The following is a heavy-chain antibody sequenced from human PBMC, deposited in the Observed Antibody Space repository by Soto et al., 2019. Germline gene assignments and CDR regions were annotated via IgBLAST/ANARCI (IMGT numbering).Heavy chain of an antibody. J-gene: IGHJ6*02. CDR1: GGSFSGYY. Sequence: SETLSLTCAVYGGSFSGYYWSWIRQPPGKGLEWIGEINHSGSTNYNPSLKSRVTISVDTSKNQFSLRLSSVTAADTAVYYCARDVGEAGDLYYYYGMDVWGQGTTVTVSS. CDR2: INHSGST. D-gene: IGHD3-16*01. CDR3: ARDVGEAGDLYYYYGMDV. V-gene: IGHV4-34*01.